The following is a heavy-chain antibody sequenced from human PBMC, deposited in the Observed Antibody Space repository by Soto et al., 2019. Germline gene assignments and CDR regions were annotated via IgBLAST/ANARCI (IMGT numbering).Heavy chain of an antibody. CDR3: ARDHYGAAAGTPWLDP. Sequence: PSETLSLTCTVSGGSISSGGYYWSWIRQHPGKGLEWIGYIYYSGSTYYNPSLKSRVTISVDTSKNQFSLKLSSVTAADTAVYYCARDHYGAAAGTPWLDPWGQGILVTVSS. V-gene: IGHV4-31*03. CDR1: GGSISSGGYY. CDR2: IYYSGST. D-gene: IGHD6-13*01. J-gene: IGHJ5*02.